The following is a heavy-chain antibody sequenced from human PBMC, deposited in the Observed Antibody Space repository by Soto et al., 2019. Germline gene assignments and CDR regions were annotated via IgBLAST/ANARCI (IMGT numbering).Heavy chain of an antibody. CDR2: ISGSGGST. J-gene: IGHJ4*02. CDR1: GFTFSSYA. V-gene: IGHV3-23*01. Sequence: GGSLRLSCAASGFTFSSYAMSRVRQAPGKGLEWVSAISGSGGSTYYADSVKGRFTISRDNSKNTLYLQMNSLRAEDTAVYYCAKGRDIVLMVYASYYFDYWGQGTLVTVSS. CDR3: AKGRDIVLMVYASYYFDY. D-gene: IGHD2-8*01.